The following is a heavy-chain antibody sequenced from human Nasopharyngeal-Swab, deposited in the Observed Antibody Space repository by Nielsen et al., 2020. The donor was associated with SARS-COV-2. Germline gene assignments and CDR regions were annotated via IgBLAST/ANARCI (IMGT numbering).Heavy chain of an antibody. J-gene: IGHJ5*02. Sequence: GESLNISCAASGFTFSGSALHWERQASGKGLEWVGRIRSKANSYATAYAASVKGRFTISRDDSKNPAYLQMNSLKTEDTAVYYCTRHTQYCSGGSCYPRFDPWGQGTLVTVSS. CDR2: IRSKANSYAT. CDR3: TRHTQYCSGGSCYPRFDP. CDR1: GFTFSGSA. V-gene: IGHV3-73*01. D-gene: IGHD2-15*01.